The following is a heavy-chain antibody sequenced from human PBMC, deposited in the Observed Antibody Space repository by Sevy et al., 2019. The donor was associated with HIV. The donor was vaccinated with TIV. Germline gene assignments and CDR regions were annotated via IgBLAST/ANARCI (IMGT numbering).Heavy chain of an antibody. V-gene: IGHV3-7*01. Sequence: GGSLRLSCPASGFTFGAYWMTWVRQAPGEGLEWVATMKQGGSEKSYLDSVKGRFTISRDNAQNSLYLQMNSLRAEDTAVYYCVREGLGGFSYSLDCWGQGTLVTVSS. J-gene: IGHJ4*02. CDR1: GFTFGAYW. D-gene: IGHD5-18*01. CDR2: MKQGGSEK. CDR3: VREGLGGFSYSLDC.